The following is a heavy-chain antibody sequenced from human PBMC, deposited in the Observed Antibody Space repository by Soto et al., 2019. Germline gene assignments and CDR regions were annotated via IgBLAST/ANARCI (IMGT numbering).Heavy chain of an antibody. V-gene: IGHV3-23*01. CDR3: AKAGDFYSGSYDYYGMEV. Sequence: GGSLRLSCAASGFTFSSYAMSWVRQAPGKGLEWVSAISGSGGSTYYADSVKGRFTISRDNSKNTLYLQMNSLRAEDTAVYYCAKAGDFYSGSYDYYGMEVWGQGTTVTV. CDR1: GFTFSSYA. D-gene: IGHD1-26*01. CDR2: ISGSGGST. J-gene: IGHJ6*02.